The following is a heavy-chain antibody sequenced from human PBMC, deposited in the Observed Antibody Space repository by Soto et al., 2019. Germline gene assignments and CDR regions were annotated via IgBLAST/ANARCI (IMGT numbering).Heavy chain of an antibody. V-gene: IGHV3-23*01. J-gene: IGHJ4*02. CDR2: ISSSSSST. CDR1: GFTFSSYS. D-gene: IGHD2-15*01. CDR3: AKGYRSLVVAANFDY. Sequence: PGGSLRLSCAASGFTFSSYSMSWVRQAPGKGLEWVSSISSSSSSTYYADSVKGRFTISRDTSKNTLYLQMNSLRAEDTAVYYCAKGYRSLVVAANFDYRGQGTLVTVSS.